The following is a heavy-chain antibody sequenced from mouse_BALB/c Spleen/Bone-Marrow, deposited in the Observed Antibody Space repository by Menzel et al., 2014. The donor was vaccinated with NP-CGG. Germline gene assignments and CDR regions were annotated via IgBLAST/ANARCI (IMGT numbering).Heavy chain of an antibody. CDR3: SKDGGYDYSYYFDY. D-gene: IGHD2-4*01. Sequence: EVKLEESGGGLVKPGGSLKLSCAASGFTFSSYSMSWVRQTPEKRLECVATISRGGHDTYYPDSVKGRFTLSRDNAKNCLYLQMSSLKSEDTAMYCCSKDGGYDYSYYFDYWGQGPTLTVSS. CDR1: GFTFSSYS. J-gene: IGHJ2*01. CDR2: ISRGGHDT. V-gene: IGHV5-6-4*01.